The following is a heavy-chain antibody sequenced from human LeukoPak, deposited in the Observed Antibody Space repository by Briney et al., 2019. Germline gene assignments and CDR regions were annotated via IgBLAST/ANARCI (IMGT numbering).Heavy chain of an antibody. V-gene: IGHV3-21*01. CDR3: ARDFGALGKGWYGDY. D-gene: IGHD6-19*01. Sequence: GGSLRLSFAASGFTFSSYSMNWVRQAPGKGLEWVSSISSSSSYIYYADSVEGRFTISRDNAKNSLYLQMNSLRAEDTAVYYCARDFGALGKGWYGDYWGQGTLVTVSS. J-gene: IGHJ4*02. CDR2: ISSSSSYI. CDR1: GFTFSSYS.